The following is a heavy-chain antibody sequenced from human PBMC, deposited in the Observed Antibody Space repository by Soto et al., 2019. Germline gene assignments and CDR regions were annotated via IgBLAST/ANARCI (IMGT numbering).Heavy chain of an antibody. CDR2: FDPEDGET. V-gene: IGHV1-24*01. J-gene: IGHJ4*02. CDR3: ARATYYYDSSGYPEPFDY. Sequence: ASLKVSCKVSGYTLTELSMHWVRQAPGKGLEWMGGFDPEDGETIYAQKFQGRVTMTEDTSTDTAYMELSSLRSEDTAVYYCARATYYYDSSGYPEPFDYWGQGTLVTVSS. D-gene: IGHD3-22*01. CDR1: GYTLTELS.